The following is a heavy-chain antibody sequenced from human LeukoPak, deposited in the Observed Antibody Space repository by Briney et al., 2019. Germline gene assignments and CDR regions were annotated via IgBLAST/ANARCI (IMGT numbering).Heavy chain of an antibody. Sequence: SETLSLTCTVSGASIRSGDYYWSWIRQPPGKGLEWIGYIYDSGSTYYNPSLKSRITISVDTSENRFSLKLSSVTATDTAVYSCARVCGGGSCSGVFDMGGKGKLVTVS. CDR1: GASIRSGDYY. D-gene: IGHD2-15*01. CDR2: IYDSGST. CDR3: ARVCGGGSCSGVFDM. V-gene: IGHV4-30-4*01. J-gene: IGHJ3*02.